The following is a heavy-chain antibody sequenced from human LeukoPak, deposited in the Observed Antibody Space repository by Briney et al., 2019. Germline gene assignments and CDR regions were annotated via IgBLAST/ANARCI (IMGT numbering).Heavy chain of an antibody. CDR3: ARVQQLVFPVDAFDI. CDR1: GGSISSSSYY. J-gene: IGHJ3*02. CDR2: IYYSGST. V-gene: IGHV4-39*07. Sequence: KSSETLSLTCTVPGGSISSSSYYWGWIRQPPGKGLEWIGSIYYSGSTYYNPSLKSRVTISVDTSKNQFSLKLSSVTAADTAVYYCARVQQLVFPVDAFDIWGQGTMVTVSS. D-gene: IGHD6-13*01.